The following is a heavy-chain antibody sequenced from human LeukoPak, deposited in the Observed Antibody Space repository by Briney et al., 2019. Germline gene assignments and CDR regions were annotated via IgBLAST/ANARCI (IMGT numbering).Heavy chain of an antibody. CDR2: INTNTGNP. J-gene: IGHJ4*02. D-gene: IGHD5-24*01. CDR3: ARGGDGYNYGY. CDR1: GYTFTSYG. Sequence: ASVKVSCKASGYTFTSYGISWVRQAPGQGLEWMGWINTNTGNPTYAQGFTGRFVFSLDTSVSTAYLQISSLKAEDTAVYYCARGGDGYNYGYWGQGTLVTVSS. V-gene: IGHV7-4-1*02.